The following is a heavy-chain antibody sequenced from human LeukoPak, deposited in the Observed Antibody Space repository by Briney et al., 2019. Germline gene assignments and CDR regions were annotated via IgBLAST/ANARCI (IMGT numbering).Heavy chain of an antibody. CDR3: AKVYGNLYDILTGYPYYYYYYYGMDV. Sequence: PGGSLRLSCAASGFTFSSYAMSWVRQAPGKGLEWVSAISGSGGSTYYADSVKGRFTISRDNSKNTLYLQMNSLRAEDTAVYYCAKVYGNLYDILTGYPYYYYYYYGMDVWGQGTTVTVSS. J-gene: IGHJ6*02. D-gene: IGHD3-9*01. CDR2: ISGSGGST. V-gene: IGHV3-23*01. CDR1: GFTFSSYA.